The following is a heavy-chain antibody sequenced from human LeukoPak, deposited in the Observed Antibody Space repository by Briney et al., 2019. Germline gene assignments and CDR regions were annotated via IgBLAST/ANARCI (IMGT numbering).Heavy chain of an antibody. D-gene: IGHD2/OR15-2a*01. CDR3: AKDLSVRKGSFDY. Sequence: GGSLRLSCAASRFAFRSFGMHWVRQAPGKGLEWVAVISYDGSNKQYVDSAKGRFTISRDDSKNTLYLQMNSLTAEDTAIYYCAKDLSVRKGSFDYWGQGTLVTVSS. V-gene: IGHV3-30*18. CDR2: ISYDGSNK. CDR1: RFAFRSFG. J-gene: IGHJ4*02.